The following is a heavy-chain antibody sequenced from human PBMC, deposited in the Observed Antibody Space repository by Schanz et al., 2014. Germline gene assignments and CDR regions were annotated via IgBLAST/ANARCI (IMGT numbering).Heavy chain of an antibody. Sequence: DVQLVESGGTLVRPGGSLRLSCAGSELTLSTHAMTWVRQAPGKGLEWISRINSDGSSASYADSVKGRFTISRDNAKNTLYLQMNSVRAEDSAVYYCTRGSGSRSYGWYYDSWGQGTLVTVSS. D-gene: IGHD3-10*01. CDR3: TRGSGSRSYGWYYDS. V-gene: IGHV3-74*01. CDR1: ELTLSTHA. J-gene: IGHJ4*02. CDR2: INSDGSSA.